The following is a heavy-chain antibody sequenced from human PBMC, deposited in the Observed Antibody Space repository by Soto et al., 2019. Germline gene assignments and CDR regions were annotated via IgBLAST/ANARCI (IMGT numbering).Heavy chain of an antibody. J-gene: IGHJ4*02. D-gene: IGHD6-19*01. CDR3: AGDLQDPTVAGTLHY. V-gene: IGHV1-18*01. CDR1: GYTFTRYG. CDR2: ISAYNGNT. Sequence: ASVKVSCKASGYTFTRYGISWVRQAPGQGLEWMGWISAYNGNTNYAQKLQGRVTMTTDTSTSTAYMELRSLRSDDTAVYYCAGDLQDPTVAGTLHYWGQGTLVTVSS.